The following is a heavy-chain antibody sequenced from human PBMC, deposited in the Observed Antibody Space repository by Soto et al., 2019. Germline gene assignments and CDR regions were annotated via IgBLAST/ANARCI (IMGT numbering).Heavy chain of an antibody. CDR2: ISYDGSNK. CDR1: GFTFSSYG. D-gene: IGHD5-12*01. J-gene: IGHJ6*02. CDR3: AKDQATFRHYYYGMDV. V-gene: IGHV3-30*18. Sequence: QVQLVESGGGVVQPGRSLRLSCAASGFTFSSYGMHWVRQAPGKGLEWVAVISYDGSNKYYADSVKGRFTISRDNSKNTLYLQMNSLRAEDTAVYYCAKDQATFRHYYYGMDVWGQGTTVTVSS.